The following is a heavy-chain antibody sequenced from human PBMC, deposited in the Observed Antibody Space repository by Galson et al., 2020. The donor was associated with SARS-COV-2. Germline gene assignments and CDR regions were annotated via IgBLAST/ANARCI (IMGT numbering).Heavy chain of an antibody. D-gene: IGHD6-19*01. CDR3: ARDNRIAVTKRGAFDI. V-gene: IGHV4-31*03. CDR2: IYFTGRA. Sequence: ETSETLSLTCNVSGASISNEGYYWGWIRQHPGKGLEWIAYIYFTGRAYYNPSLKSRVTISVDTSKNQFSLRLKSVTAADTAIYFCARDNRIAVTKRGAFDIWGQGTMGTVSS. J-gene: IGHJ3*02. CDR1: GASISNEGYY.